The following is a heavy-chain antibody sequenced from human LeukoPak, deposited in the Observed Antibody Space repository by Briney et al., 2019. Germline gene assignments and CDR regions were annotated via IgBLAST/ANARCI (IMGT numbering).Heavy chain of an antibody. Sequence: GGSLRLSCAASGFTFSSYAMSWVRQAPGKGLEWVSTISGSGGTTYYADSVKGRFTISRDNAKNSLYLQMNSLRAEDTAVYYCARGGDVDTAMGLRAFDIWGQGTMVTVSS. V-gene: IGHV3-23*01. CDR3: ARGGDVDTAMGLRAFDI. J-gene: IGHJ3*02. CDR1: GFTFSSYA. D-gene: IGHD5-18*01. CDR2: ISGSGGTT.